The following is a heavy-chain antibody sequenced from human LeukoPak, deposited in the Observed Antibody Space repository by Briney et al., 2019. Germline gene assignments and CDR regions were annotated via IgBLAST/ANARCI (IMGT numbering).Heavy chain of an antibody. CDR2: ISWNSGSI. CDR1: GFTFDDYA. CDR3: ARMDTAMVIDY. Sequence: PGRSLRLSCAASGFTFDDYAMHWVRQAPGKGLEWVSGISWNSGSIGYADSVKGRFTISRDNAKNTLYLQMNSLRAEDTAVYYCARMDTAMVIDYWGQGTLVTVSS. D-gene: IGHD5-18*01. J-gene: IGHJ4*02. V-gene: IGHV3-9*01.